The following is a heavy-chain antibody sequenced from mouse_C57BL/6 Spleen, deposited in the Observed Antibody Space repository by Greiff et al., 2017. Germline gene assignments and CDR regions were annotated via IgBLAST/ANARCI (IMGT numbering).Heavy chain of an antibody. CDR3: ARRDYYYAMDY. CDR2: INPNNGGT. Sequence: EVQLQQSGPELVKPGASVKISCKASGYTFTDSYMNWVKQSHGKSLEWIGDINPNNGGTSYNQKFKGKATLTVDKSSSTAYMELRSLTSEDSAVYYCARRDYYYAMDYWGQGTSVTVSS. D-gene: IGHD3-3*01. CDR1: GYTFTDSY. V-gene: IGHV1-26*01. J-gene: IGHJ4*01.